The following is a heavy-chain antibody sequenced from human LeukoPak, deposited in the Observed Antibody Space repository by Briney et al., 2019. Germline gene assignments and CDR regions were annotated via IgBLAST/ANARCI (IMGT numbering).Heavy chain of an antibody. Sequence: GGSLRLSCAASGFTVGNNYMTWVRQAPGRGLEWVSVIYAGGGTYHADSVRGRFTISRDKSKNTLYLQMNSLRAEDTATYYCAGEDINSSWYXYGMDVWGLGTTVTVS. CDR3: AGEDINSSWYXYGMDV. V-gene: IGHV3-53*01. J-gene: IGHJ6*02. D-gene: IGHD6-13*01. CDR1: GFTVGNNY. CDR2: IYAGGGT.